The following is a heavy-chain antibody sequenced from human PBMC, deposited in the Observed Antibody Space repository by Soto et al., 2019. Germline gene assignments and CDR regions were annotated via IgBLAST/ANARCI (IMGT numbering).Heavy chain of an antibody. D-gene: IGHD2-2*01. J-gene: IGHJ2*01. CDR3: ARDLRSTDYYFDL. CDR2: INGYNGDA. V-gene: IGHV1-18*01. Sequence: QVQLLQSGGEVKNPGASVKVSCKASGYTFSNYGISWVRQAPGQGLEWMGWINGYNGDANYAQNLQGRVTVTTDTSTNTVYMEVRSLRFDDTAVYYCARDLRSTDYYFDLWGRGTLVIVSS. CDR1: GYTFSNYG.